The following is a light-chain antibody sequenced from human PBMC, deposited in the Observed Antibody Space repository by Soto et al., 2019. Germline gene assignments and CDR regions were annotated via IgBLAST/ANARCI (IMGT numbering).Light chain of an antibody. Sequence: EIVLTQSPATLSVSPGARVTLSCRASQSIGIKLVWYQQKPGQAPRLLIYDTSTRVTGIPARFSGSGSGTEFTLTISNLQSEDFAVYYCQQHNNWPPITFGQGTRLEIE. CDR1: QSIGIK. J-gene: IGKJ5*01. CDR2: DTS. V-gene: IGKV3-15*01. CDR3: QQHNNWPPIT.